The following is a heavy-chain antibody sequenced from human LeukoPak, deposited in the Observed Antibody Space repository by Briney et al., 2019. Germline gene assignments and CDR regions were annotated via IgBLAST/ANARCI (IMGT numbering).Heavy chain of an antibody. CDR2: IIPIFGTA. J-gene: IGHJ6*02. D-gene: IGHD2/OR15-2a*01. CDR1: GGTFSSYA. CDR3: ARERIRYYYYGMDV. V-gene: IGHV1-69*13. Sequence: VASVKVSCKASGGTFSSYAISWVRQAPGQGLEWMGGIIPIFGTANYAQKFQGRVTITADESTSTAYMELSSLRSEDTAVYYCARERIRYYYYGMDVWGQGTTVTVSS.